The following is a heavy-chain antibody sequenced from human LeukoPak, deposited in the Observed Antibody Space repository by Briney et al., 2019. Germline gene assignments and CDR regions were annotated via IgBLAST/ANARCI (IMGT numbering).Heavy chain of an antibody. CDR3: ARGGKLEPTALAS. Sequence: PGGSLRLSCAASGFTFSSYAMSWVRQAPGKGLEWVSAISGSGGSTYYADSVKGRFTISRDNANRMLSLHINSERVEDSAIYYCARGGKLEPTALASWGQGSLVVVSS. D-gene: IGHD2-21*02. V-gene: IGHV3-23*01. CDR1: GFTFSSYA. CDR2: ISGSGGST. J-gene: IGHJ5*02.